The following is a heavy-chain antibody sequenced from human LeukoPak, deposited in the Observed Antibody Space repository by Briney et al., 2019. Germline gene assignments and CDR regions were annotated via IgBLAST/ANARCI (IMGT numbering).Heavy chain of an antibody. CDR3: ARELAGHYYGSGSSFDY. CDR2: IYDRGPA. D-gene: IGHD3-10*01. CDR1: GYAITSGGFS. Sequence: SQTLSLTCTVSGYAITSGGFSWNWIRQPPGKGLEWIGCIYDRGPAYYNPSLKSRFTISVDRPKNQFFLNVTSLTAADTAVYYCARELAGHYYGSGSSFDYWGQGTLVTVSS. J-gene: IGHJ4*02. V-gene: IGHV4-30-2*01.